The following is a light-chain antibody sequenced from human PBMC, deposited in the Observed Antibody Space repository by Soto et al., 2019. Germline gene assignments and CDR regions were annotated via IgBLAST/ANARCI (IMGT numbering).Light chain of an antibody. CDR1: QGISTY. V-gene: IGKV1-27*01. CDR2: AAS. Sequence: DIQMTQSPSSLSASVGDRVTITCRASQGISTYLAWYQQKPGKVPKLLSYAASTLQSGVPSRFSGNGSETDFTRTISSLQPEDVATYYCQKYNSAPLTFGGGTKVEIK. J-gene: IGKJ4*01. CDR3: QKYNSAPLT.